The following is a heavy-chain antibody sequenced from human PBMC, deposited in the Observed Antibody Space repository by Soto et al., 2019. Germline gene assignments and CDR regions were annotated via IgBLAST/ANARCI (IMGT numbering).Heavy chain of an antibody. D-gene: IGHD2-8*02. CDR1: GFTFSSCA. J-gene: IGHJ4*02. Sequence: QVQLVESGGGVVQPGRSLRLSCAASGFTFSSCAMHWVRQVPGKGLEWLAVVSHDGSLYPYADSVKGRFSISRDNSRKTLYLQTNSLRPEDRAVYYCVKDRSDTWSFDYWGQGTLVTVSS. CDR2: VSHDGSLY. V-gene: IGHV3-30*18. CDR3: VKDRSDTWSFDY.